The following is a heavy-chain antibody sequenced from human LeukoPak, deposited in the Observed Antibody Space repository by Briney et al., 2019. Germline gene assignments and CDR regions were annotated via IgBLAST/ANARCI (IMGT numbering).Heavy chain of an antibody. D-gene: IGHD6-19*01. CDR2: IYHSGST. Sequence: SETLSLTCTVSGYSISSGYYWGWIRQPPGKGLEWIGSIYHSGSTYYNPSLKSRVTISVDTSKNQFSLKLSSVTAADTAVYYCARVQIAVAGTPFDYWGQGTLVTVSS. J-gene: IGHJ4*02. V-gene: IGHV4-38-2*02. CDR3: ARVQIAVAGTPFDY. CDR1: GYSISSGYY.